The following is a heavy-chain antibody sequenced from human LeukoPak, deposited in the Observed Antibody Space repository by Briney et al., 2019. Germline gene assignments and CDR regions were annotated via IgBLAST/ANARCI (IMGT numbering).Heavy chain of an antibody. J-gene: IGHJ4*02. D-gene: IGHD1-26*01. CDR1: GFTFSGYW. CDR3: AKASCYMLSGSYCLFDY. Sequence: GGSLRLSCAASGFTFSGYWMHWVRQAPGKGLVWVSRINTDGSSAWYADSVKGRFTISRDNSKNTLYLQMNSLRAEDTAVYYCAKASCYMLSGSYCLFDYWGQGTLVTVSS. CDR2: INTDGSSA. V-gene: IGHV3-74*01.